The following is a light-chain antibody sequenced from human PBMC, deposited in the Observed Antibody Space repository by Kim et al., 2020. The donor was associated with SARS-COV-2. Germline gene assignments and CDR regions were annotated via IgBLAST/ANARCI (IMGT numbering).Light chain of an antibody. Sequence: PGQSITISCTGTSSDVGGYNYVSWYQQHPGKAPKLMIYDVSNRSSGVSNRFSGSKSGNTASLTISGLQAEDEADYYCSSYTTSSTVFGGGTQLTVL. V-gene: IGLV2-14*03. CDR3: SSYTTSSTV. J-gene: IGLJ2*01. CDR2: DVS. CDR1: SSDVGGYNY.